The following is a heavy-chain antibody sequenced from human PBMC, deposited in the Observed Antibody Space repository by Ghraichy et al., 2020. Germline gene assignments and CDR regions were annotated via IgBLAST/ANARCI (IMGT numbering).Heavy chain of an antibody. CDR3: ARGLWFGELSYRRGINV. CDR2: IIHSGNT. J-gene: IGHJ6*02. Sequence: SETLSLTCGVYGGSFSEYYWSWIRQPPGKGLEWIGEIIHSGNTNYNPSLESRVTISVDRSKNHFSLNLISVTAADTAVYYCARGLWFGELSYRRGINVWGQGTTVTVSS. V-gene: IGHV4-34*01. CDR1: GGSFSEYY. D-gene: IGHD3-10*01.